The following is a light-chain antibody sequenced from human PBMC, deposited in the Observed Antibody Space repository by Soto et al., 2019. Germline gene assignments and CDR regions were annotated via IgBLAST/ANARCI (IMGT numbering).Light chain of an antibody. CDR1: SSDVGTYNY. CDR3: TSYTRDTALV. J-gene: IGLJ1*01. CDR2: EVS. Sequence: QSALTQSASVSGSPGQSITISCTGTSSDVGTYNYVSWYQHHPGKAPKLIIYEVSNRPSGVSNRFSGSKSGSTASLTISGLQAEDEADYRCTSYTRDTALVFGTGTKVTVL. V-gene: IGLV2-14*01.